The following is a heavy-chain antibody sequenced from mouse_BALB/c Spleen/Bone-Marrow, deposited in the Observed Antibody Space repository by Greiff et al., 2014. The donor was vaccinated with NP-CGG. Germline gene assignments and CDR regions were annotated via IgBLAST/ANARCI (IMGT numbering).Heavy chain of an antibody. Sequence: VQLVESGPGLVQPSQSLSITCTVSGFSLTSYGVHWVRQSPGKGLEWLGVIWSGGSTDYNAASISRLSISKDNSKSQVFFKMSSLQANDTAIYYCARNSRGYGNSFAYWGQGTLVTVSA. CDR3: ARNSRGYGNSFAY. J-gene: IGHJ3*01. CDR1: GFSLTSYG. V-gene: IGHV2-2*02. CDR2: IWSGGST. D-gene: IGHD2-10*02.